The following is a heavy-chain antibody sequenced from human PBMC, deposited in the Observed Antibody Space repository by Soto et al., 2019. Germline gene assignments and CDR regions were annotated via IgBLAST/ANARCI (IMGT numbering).Heavy chain of an antibody. CDR2: IKTNIDGGRI. CDR3: TTNSVTNFYFYGMEV. J-gene: IGHJ6*02. Sequence: EVQLVESGGGLVKPGGSLRLSCEGSGFTFSNGWMTWVRQAPGKGLEWVGRIKTNIDGGRIDYAAPVKGRFTISRDDSKNTLYLQMNSLKTEDTAVYYCTTNSVTNFYFYGMEVWGLCTPVTVSS. V-gene: IGHV3-15*01. CDR1: GFTFSNGW.